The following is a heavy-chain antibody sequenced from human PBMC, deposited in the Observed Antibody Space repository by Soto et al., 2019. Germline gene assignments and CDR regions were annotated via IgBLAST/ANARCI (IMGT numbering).Heavy chain of an antibody. J-gene: IGHJ6*01. CDR1: GYSFTSYD. Sequence: QVPLVQSGAEVKKPGASVMLSCKASGYSFTSYDINWVRQAAGQGLEWVGWINPNSGNTDYAQKFQGRVTMTRDTSITTAYIELSSLRSEDTAVYYCARSPFIDVSAMDGWGKGSTVTVSS. CDR2: INPNSGNT. D-gene: IGHD3-9*01. CDR3: ARSPFIDVSAMDG. V-gene: IGHV1-8*01.